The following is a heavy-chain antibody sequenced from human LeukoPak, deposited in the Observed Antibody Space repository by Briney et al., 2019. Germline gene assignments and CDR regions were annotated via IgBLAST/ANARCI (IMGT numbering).Heavy chain of an antibody. V-gene: IGHV3-33*01. CDR3: ARDHNYNYGMDF. CDR2: IWYDGSNK. J-gene: IGHJ6*04. Sequence: GGSLRLSCAASGFTFSSYGMHWVRQAPGKGLEWVAVIWYDGSNKYYADSVKGRFTISRDNSKNTLYLQMNSLRAEDTAVYYCARDHNYNYGMDFWAKGPTVTVSS. CDR1: GFTFSSYG.